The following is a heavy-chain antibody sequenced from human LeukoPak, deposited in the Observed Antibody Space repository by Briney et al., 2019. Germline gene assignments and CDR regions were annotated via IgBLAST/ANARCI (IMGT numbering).Heavy chain of an antibody. J-gene: IGHJ4*02. CDR3: AREGHYYFDY. CDR2: ISSSGSAT. CDR1: GLIFRSYW. V-gene: IGHV3-48*03. Sequence: GGSLRLSCAASGLIFRSYWMSWVRQAPGKGLEWVSYISSSGSATHYADSVKGRFTISRDNAKNSLYLQLNSLRAEDTAVYYCAREGHYYFDYWGQGTLVPVSS.